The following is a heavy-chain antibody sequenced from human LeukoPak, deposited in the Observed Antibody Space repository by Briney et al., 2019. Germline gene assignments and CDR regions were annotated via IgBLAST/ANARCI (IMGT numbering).Heavy chain of an antibody. D-gene: IGHD3-22*01. CDR3: ARSRYYYDSSGRSFDY. CDR2: IHPHDGGT. CDR1: GYTFTSDH. Sequence: GASVKVSCKASGYTFTSDHMHWVRQAPGQGLEWMGIIHPHDGGTRCAQKFQGRVTMTRDTSADTAYMELSSLRSDDTAIYYCARSRYYYDSSGRSFDYWGQGTLVTVSS. V-gene: IGHV1-46*01. J-gene: IGHJ4*02.